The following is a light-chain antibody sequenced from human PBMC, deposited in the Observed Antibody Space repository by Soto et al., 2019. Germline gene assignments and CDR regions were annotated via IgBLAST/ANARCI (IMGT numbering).Light chain of an antibody. CDR1: QSFNNK. V-gene: IGKV1-5*01. CDR3: QQMRT. Sequence: DIQMTQSPSTLSASVGDRVTITCRASQSFNNKLAWYQQKPGKAPKLLICDVSDLQSGIPSRFSGSGSGTEFTLSISSLHPDDFATYFCQQMRTFGQGTKVEI. J-gene: IGKJ1*01. CDR2: DVS.